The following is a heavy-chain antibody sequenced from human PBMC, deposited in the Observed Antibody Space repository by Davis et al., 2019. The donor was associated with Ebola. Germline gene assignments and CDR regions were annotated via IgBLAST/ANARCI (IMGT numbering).Heavy chain of an antibody. CDR3: AKYSRPFPGGVDP. Sequence: PGGSLRLSCAASGFTFSSYALSWVRQAPGKGLEWVSAISGSGGSTYYADSVQGRFTISRDNSKNTLYLQMNSLRAEATAVYYCAKYSRPFPGGVDPWGQGTLVTVSS. V-gene: IGHV3-23*01. CDR1: GFTFSSYA. D-gene: IGHD2-21*01. J-gene: IGHJ5*02. CDR2: ISGSGGST.